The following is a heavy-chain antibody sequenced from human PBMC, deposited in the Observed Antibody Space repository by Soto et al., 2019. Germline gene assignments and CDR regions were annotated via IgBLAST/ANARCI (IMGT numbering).Heavy chain of an antibody. CDR3: AKGFYGSGSPDYFDY. CDR1: RFSFSSFG. Sequence: LRRFCAASRFSFSSFGMHWVRQAPGKGLEWVAMISYDGSDKHYADSVKGRFTISRDNSNNTLFLQMNSLRAEDTAVYYCAKGFYGSGSPDYFDYWGLGTLVTVSS. J-gene: IGHJ4*02. V-gene: IGHV3-30*18. CDR2: ISYDGSDK. D-gene: IGHD3-10*01.